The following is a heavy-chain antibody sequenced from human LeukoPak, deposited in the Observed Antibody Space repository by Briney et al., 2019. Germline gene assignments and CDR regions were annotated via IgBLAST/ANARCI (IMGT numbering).Heavy chain of an antibody. CDR1: GYTFAGYY. J-gene: IGHJ4*02. D-gene: IGHD3-22*01. CDR3: ARAIGDSSGYYYVYFDY. Sequence: ASVKVPCKASGYTFAGYYMHWVRQAPGQGLEWMGWINPNSGGTNYAQKFQGRVTMTRDTSISTAYMELSRLRSDDTAVYYCARAIGDSSGYYYVYFDYWGQGTLVTVSS. V-gene: IGHV1-2*02. CDR2: INPNSGGT.